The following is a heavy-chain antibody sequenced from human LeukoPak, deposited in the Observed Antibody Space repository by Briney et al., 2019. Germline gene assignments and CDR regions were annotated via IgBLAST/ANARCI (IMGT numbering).Heavy chain of an antibody. V-gene: IGHV1-8*01. CDR2: MNHNSGST. J-gene: IGHJ4*02. CDR1: EYTFTSYD. CDR3: ARGVGDY. Sequence: ASVKVSCKASEYTFTSYDINGVRQATGQGLEWMGWMNHNSGSTGYAQKFQGRVTMTRNTSISTAYMELSGLRSEDTAVYYCARGVGDYWGQGTLVTVSS.